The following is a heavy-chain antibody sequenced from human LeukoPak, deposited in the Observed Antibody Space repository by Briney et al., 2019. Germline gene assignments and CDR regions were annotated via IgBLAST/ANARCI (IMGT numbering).Heavy chain of an antibody. CDR2: ISYDGSIK. D-gene: IGHD3-10*01. J-gene: IGHJ4*02. CDR1: GFTFSSYA. Sequence: GGSLRLSCAASGFTFSSYAVNWVRQAPGKGLEWVAIISYDGSIKYYADSVKGRFAISRDNSKSTLYLHMNSLRAEDTAVYYCAKVGNVGSYGSGSYYKYYFDYWGQGTLVTVSS. V-gene: IGHV3-30*09. CDR3: AKVGNVGSYGSGSYYKYYFDY.